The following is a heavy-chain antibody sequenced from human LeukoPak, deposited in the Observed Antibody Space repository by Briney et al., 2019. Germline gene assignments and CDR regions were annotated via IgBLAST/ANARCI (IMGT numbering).Heavy chain of an antibody. CDR1: GFTFSSYS. J-gene: IGHJ4*02. CDR2: ISSGSRTI. CDR3: ARESITGHRDFDY. V-gene: IGHV3-48*01. D-gene: IGHD1-20*01. Sequence: GGSLRLSCAASGFTFSSYSMNWVRQAPGKGLEWISYISSGSRTIYYAGSVEGRFTVSRDNAKNSLYLQMRSLRAEDTAVYYCARESITGHRDFDYWGQGTLVTVSS.